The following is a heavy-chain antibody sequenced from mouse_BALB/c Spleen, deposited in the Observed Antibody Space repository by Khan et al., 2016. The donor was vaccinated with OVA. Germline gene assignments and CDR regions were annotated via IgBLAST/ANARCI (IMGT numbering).Heavy chain of an antibody. D-gene: IGHD2-13*01. V-gene: IGHV2-9*02. CDR2: IWAGGST. CDR3: ATLYGDEAY. CDR1: GFSLTNYG. J-gene: IGHJ3*01. Sequence: VELVESGPGLVAPSQSLSITCTVSGFSLTNYGVHWLRQPPGKGLEWLGVIWAGGSTNYNSALMSRLSISKDNSKGHVFLKMNSLQTEDTAMYYCATLYGDEAYWGQGTLVTVSA.